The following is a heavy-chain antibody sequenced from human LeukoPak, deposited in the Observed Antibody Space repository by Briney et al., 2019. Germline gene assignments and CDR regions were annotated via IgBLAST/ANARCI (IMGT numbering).Heavy chain of an antibody. D-gene: IGHD2-15*01. V-gene: IGHV4-61*02. Sequence: PSQTPSLTCTVSGGSISSGSYYWSWIRQPAGKGLEWIGRIYTSGSTNYNPSLKSRVTISVDTSKNQFSLKLSSVTAADTAVYYCARGVRDIVVVVAASGYYMDVWGKGTTVTISS. CDR1: GGSISSGSYY. CDR3: ARGVRDIVVVVAASGYYMDV. J-gene: IGHJ6*03. CDR2: IYTSGST.